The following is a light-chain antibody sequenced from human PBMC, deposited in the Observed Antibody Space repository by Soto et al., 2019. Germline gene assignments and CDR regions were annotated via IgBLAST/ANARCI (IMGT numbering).Light chain of an antibody. CDR2: DVS. CDR3: SSYTINSTVL. V-gene: IGLV2-14*03. CDR1: SSDVGNYNF. Sequence: QSALTQPASVSGSPGQSITISCTGTSSDVGNYNFVSWYLQHPGEAPKLIIYDVSNRPSGVSNRFSGSKSGNTASLTISGLQPEDEADYYCSSYTINSTVLFGGGTKLNVL. J-gene: IGLJ2*01.